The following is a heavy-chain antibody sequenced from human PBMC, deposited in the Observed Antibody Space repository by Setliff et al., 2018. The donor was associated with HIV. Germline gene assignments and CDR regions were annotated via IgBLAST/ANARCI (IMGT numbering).Heavy chain of an antibody. Sequence: PGGSLRLSCAASGFTFSSYSMNWVRQAPGKGLEWVSYISSSSTIYYADSVKGRFTISRDNAKNSLYLQMNSLRAEDTAVYYCASRAVALDYWGQGTLVTVSS. CDR3: ASRAVALDY. CDR1: GFTFSSYS. J-gene: IGHJ4*02. D-gene: IGHD6-19*01. V-gene: IGHV3-48*01. CDR2: ISSSSTI.